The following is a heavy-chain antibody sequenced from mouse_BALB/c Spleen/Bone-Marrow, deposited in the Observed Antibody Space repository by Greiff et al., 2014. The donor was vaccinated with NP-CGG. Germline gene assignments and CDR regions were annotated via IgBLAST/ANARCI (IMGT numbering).Heavy chain of an antibody. CDR2: IWAGGST. V-gene: IGHV2-9*02. Sequence: VQLQQSGPGLVAPSQSLSITCTVSGFSLTSYGVHWVRQPPGKGLEWLGVIWAGGSTNYNSALMSRLSISKDNSKSQVFLKMNSLQTDYTAMYYCASPIYYDYPLFAYWGQGTLVTVSA. J-gene: IGHJ3*01. CDR1: GFSLTSYG. D-gene: IGHD2-4*01. CDR3: ASPIYYDYPLFAY.